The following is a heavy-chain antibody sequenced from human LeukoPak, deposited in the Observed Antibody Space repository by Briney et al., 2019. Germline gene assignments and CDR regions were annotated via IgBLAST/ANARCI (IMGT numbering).Heavy chain of an antibody. Sequence: PSETLSLTCTVSGGSISSSSYYWGWIRQPPEKGLEWIGTIYYSGSAYYNPSLKSRVTISVDTSKNQFSLKLSSVTAADTAVYYCARVLPVASKIDYWGQGALVTVSS. J-gene: IGHJ4*02. CDR2: IYYSGSA. D-gene: IGHD2-2*01. V-gene: IGHV4-39*01. CDR1: GGSISSSSYY. CDR3: ARVLPVASKIDY.